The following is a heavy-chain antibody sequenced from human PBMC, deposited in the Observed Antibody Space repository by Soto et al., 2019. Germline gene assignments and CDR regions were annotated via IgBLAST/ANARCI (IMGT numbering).Heavy chain of an antibody. Sequence: DVQLVQSGAEVKKPGGSLRISCKGSGYDFSAYWINWVRQMPGKGLEWMGTIYPGDSDVRYRPSFQGQVTISVDKSSSIAYLQWTSLKAADTAIYYCARTDYGSGTFDSWGQGTLVTVSS. CDR2: IYPGDSDV. J-gene: IGHJ4*02. V-gene: IGHV5-51*03. CDR1: GYDFSAYW. CDR3: ARTDYGSGTFDS. D-gene: IGHD3-10*01.